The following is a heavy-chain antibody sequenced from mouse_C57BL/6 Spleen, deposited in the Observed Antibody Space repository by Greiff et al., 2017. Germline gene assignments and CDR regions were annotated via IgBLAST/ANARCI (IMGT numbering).Heavy chain of an antibody. D-gene: IGHD2-5*01. Sequence: QVQLQQSGAELVKPGASVKMSCKASGYTFTSYWITWVKQRPGQGLEWIGDIYPGSGSTNYNEKYKCKATLTVDTSSSTAYMQLSSLTSEDSAVYYCAYSNYGFAYWGQGTLVTVSA. V-gene: IGHV1-55*01. CDR3: AYSNYGFAY. CDR2: IYPGSGST. CDR1: GYTFTSYW. J-gene: IGHJ3*01.